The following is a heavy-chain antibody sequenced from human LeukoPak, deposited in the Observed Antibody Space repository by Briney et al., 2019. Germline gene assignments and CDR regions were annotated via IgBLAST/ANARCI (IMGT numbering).Heavy chain of an antibody. D-gene: IGHD3-9*01. Sequence: GGSLRLSCAASGFTLSSYAMSWVRQAPGKGLEWVSLISGDGGSTYYADSVKGRFTISRDNSKNSLYLQMNSLRTEDTALYYCAKDTYDILTGYSIYYYYYGMDVWGQGTTVTVSS. CDR1: GFTLSSYA. CDR2: ISGDGGST. J-gene: IGHJ6*02. V-gene: IGHV3-43*02. CDR3: AKDTYDILTGYSIYYYYYGMDV.